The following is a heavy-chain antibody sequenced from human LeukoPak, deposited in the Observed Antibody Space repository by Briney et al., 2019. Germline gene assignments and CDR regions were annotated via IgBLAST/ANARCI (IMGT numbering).Heavy chain of an antibody. CDR1: GFTFSSYS. CDR3: AKVLRYFDWLPMEAFDY. Sequence: GGSLRLSRAASGFTFSSYSMSWVRQAPGKGLEWVSIISDSGANTYYADSVRGRFTISRDNSKNTLYLQMNSLRAEDTAVYYCAKVLRYFDWLPMEAFDYWGQGTLVTVSS. D-gene: IGHD3-9*01. V-gene: IGHV3-23*01. J-gene: IGHJ4*02. CDR2: ISDSGANT.